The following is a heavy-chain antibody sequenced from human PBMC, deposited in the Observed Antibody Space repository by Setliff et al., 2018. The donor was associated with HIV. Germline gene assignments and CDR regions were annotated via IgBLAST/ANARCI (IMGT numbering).Heavy chain of an antibody. D-gene: IGHD3-10*01. CDR2: IYYSGST. CDR1: GGSISSGTYY. J-gene: IGHJ5*02. CDR3: ARVGDYGSGGWFDP. V-gene: IGHV4-39*07. Sequence: LSLTCTVSGGSISSGTYYWGWIRQPPGKGLEWIGSIYYSGSTYYNPSLKSRITISVDTSKNQFSLKLSSVTAADTAVYYCARVGDYGSGGWFDPWGQGTLVTVS.